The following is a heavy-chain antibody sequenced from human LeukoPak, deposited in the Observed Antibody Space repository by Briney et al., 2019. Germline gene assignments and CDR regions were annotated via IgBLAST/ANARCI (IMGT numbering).Heavy chain of an antibody. J-gene: IGHJ4*02. CDR2: IYYSGST. V-gene: IGHV4-59*01. CDR1: GGSISSYH. D-gene: IGHD7-27*01. Sequence: SETLSLTCTVSGGSISSYHWSWIRQPPGKGLEWIGHIYYSGSTNYNPSLKSRVTISVDTSKNQFSLKLSSVTAADTAVYYCARVNWVYEYPEYYFDYWGQGTLVTVSS. CDR3: ARVNWVYEYPEYYFDY.